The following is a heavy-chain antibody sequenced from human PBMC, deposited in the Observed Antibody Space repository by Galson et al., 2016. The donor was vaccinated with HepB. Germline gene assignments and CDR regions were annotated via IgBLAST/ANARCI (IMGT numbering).Heavy chain of an antibody. D-gene: IGHD1-1*01. CDR2: IDSSSRFT. CDR3: ARRKFDWNDVEGPFDL. CDR1: GFTLSDFY. V-gene: IGHV3-11*03. J-gene: IGHJ3*01. Sequence: SLRLSCAASGFTLSDFYMSWIRQAPGKGLEWISYIDSSSRFTNYADSVQGRFTISRDNVKKSVHLQMSNLGVEDTAIYYCARRKFDWNDVEGPFDLWGPGTMVTVPS.